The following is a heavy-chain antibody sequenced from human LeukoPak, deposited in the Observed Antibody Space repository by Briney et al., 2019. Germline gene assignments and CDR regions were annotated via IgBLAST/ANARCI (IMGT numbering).Heavy chain of an antibody. CDR1: GGSISSGGYS. CDR2: IYHSGST. D-gene: IGHD3-22*01. V-gene: IGHV4-30-2*02. Sequence: SQTLSLTCAVSGGSISSGGYSWSWIRQPPGKGLEWIGYIYHSGSTYYNPSLKSRVTISVDTSKNQFSLKLSSVTAADTAVYYCATTAGGYNYWGQGTLVTVSS. CDR3: ATTAGGYNY. J-gene: IGHJ4*02.